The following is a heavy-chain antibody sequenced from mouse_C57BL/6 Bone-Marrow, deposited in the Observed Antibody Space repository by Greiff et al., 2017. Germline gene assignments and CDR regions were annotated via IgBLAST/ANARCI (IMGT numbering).Heavy chain of an antibody. V-gene: IGHV1-55*01. Sequence: QVHVKQPGAELVKPGASVKMSCKVSGYTFTSYWITWVKQRPGQGLEWIGDIYPGSGSTNYNEKFKSKATLTVDTSSSTAYMQLSSLTPEDSAVYYCARPYYSNYWYFDVWGTVTTVTVSS. J-gene: IGHJ1*03. CDR3: ARPYYSNYWYFDV. D-gene: IGHD2-5*01. CDR1: GYTFTSYW. CDR2: IYPGSGST.